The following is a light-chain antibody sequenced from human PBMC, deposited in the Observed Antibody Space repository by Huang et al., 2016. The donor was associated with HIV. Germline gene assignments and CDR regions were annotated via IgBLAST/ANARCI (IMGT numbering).Light chain of an antibody. CDR1: QSVSNY. V-gene: IGKV3-11*01. CDR3: QQRSNWPPNT. Sequence: PGERATLSCKASQSVSNYLAWYQQNPGQPPRLLIYDASNRATGIPARFSGSGFGTDFTLTISSLEPEDFAVYYCQQRSNWPPNTFGQGTKLEIK. CDR2: DAS. J-gene: IGKJ2*01.